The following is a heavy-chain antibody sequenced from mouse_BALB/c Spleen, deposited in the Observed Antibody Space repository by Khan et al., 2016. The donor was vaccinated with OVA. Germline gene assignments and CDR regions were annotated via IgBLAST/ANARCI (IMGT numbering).Heavy chain of an antibody. V-gene: IGHV1S132*01. J-gene: IGHJ3*01. CDR3: ARGYFGNYEFVY. CDR1: GYTFTSYW. D-gene: IGHD2-1*01. CDR2: IFPGTGTT. Sequence: QVQLQQSGAELVKPGASVKLSCKTSGYTFTSYWIQWVKQRPGQGLGWIGQIFPGTGTTYYNENFKGKATLTVDTSSSTAYMQLSSLTSEDSAVYLCARGYFGNYEFVYWGQGTLVTVSP.